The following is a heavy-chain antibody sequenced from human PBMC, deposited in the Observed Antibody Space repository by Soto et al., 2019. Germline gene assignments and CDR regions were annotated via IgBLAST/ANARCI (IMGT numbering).Heavy chain of an antibody. Sequence: GGSLRLSCAASGFTFSDYYMSWIRQAPGKGLEWVSYISSSGSTIYYADSVKGRFTISRDNAKNSLYLQMNSLRAEDTAVYYCARVKSGVNYYGSGSHQYYFDYWGQGTLVTVSS. D-gene: IGHD3-10*01. CDR1: GFTFSDYY. V-gene: IGHV3-11*01. J-gene: IGHJ4*02. CDR2: ISSSGSTI. CDR3: ARVKSGVNYYGSGSHQYYFDY.